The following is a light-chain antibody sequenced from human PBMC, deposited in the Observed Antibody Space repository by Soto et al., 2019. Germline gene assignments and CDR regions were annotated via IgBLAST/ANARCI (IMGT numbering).Light chain of an antibody. CDR1: SSDVGGYNY. CDR3: SSYAGSNNYV. J-gene: IGLJ1*01. V-gene: IGLV2-8*01. Sequence: QSALTQPPSASGSPGQSVTISCTGTSSDVGGYNYVSWYQQHPGKAPKLMIYEVSKRPSGVPDRFSGCKSGNTASLTVSGLQAEDEADYYCSSYAGSNNYVFGTGTKLTVL. CDR2: EVS.